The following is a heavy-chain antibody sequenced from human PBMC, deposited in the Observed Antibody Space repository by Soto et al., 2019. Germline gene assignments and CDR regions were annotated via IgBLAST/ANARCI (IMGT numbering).Heavy chain of an antibody. D-gene: IGHD6-13*01. J-gene: IGHJ3*01. CDR3: AKDQGIAASHGID. CDR1: GFTFNNYG. V-gene: IGHV3-30*18. CDR2: ISSDGSDK. Sequence: QVQMVESGGGVVQPGTSLRLSCAASGFTFNNYGMHWVRQAPGTGLEWVAAISSDGSDKYYADSVKGRLTNSRDNSKKTLYLQMHSLRAEDKAVYYCAKDQGIAASHGIDWGQGTMVTVSA.